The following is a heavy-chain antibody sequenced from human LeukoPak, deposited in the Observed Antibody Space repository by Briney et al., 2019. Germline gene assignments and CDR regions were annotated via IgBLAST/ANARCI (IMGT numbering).Heavy chain of an antibody. D-gene: IGHD6-13*01. Sequence: SETLSLTCAVYGGSFSGYYWSWIRQPPGKGLEWIGEINHSGSTNYNPSPKSRITISADTSKNQFSLKLSSVTAADTAVYFCARGRGLSRTPQLVYYFDFWGQGTLVTVSS. CDR3: ARGRGLSRTPQLVYYFDF. V-gene: IGHV4-34*01. CDR1: GGSFSGYY. CDR2: INHSGST. J-gene: IGHJ4*02.